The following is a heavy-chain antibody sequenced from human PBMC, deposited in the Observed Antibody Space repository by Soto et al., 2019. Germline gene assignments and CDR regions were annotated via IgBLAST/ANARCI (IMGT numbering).Heavy chain of an antibody. Sequence: SETLSLTCTVSGGSISSSSYYWGWIRQPPGKGLEWIGSIYYSGSTYYNPSLKSRVTISVDTSKNQFSLKLSSVTAADTAMYYCARRLGGLYAFDIWGQGTMVTVSS. D-gene: IGHD3-16*01. J-gene: IGHJ3*02. CDR2: IYYSGST. CDR3: ARRLGGLYAFDI. V-gene: IGHV4-39*01. CDR1: GGSISSSSYY.